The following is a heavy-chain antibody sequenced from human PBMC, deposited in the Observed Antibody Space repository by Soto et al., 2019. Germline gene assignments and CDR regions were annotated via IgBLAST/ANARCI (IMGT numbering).Heavy chain of an antibody. CDR3: TRRYPDLLLWFGELGPGYNWFDP. Sequence: PGGSLRLSCAASGFTFSGSAMHWVRQASGKGLEWVGRIRSKANSYATAYAASVKGRFTISRDDSKNTAYLQMNSLKTEDTAVYYCTRRYPDLLLWFGELGPGYNWFDPWGQGTLVTVSS. CDR2: IRSKANSYAT. CDR1: GFTFSGSA. J-gene: IGHJ5*02. V-gene: IGHV3-73*01. D-gene: IGHD3-10*01.